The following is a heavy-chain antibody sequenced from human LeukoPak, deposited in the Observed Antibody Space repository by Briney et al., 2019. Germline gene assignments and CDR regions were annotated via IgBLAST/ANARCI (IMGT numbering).Heavy chain of an antibody. J-gene: IGHJ5*02. CDR3: ARGQGITMVRGVTKSDNWFDP. CDR2: IYYSGST. CDR1: GGSISSSSYY. Sequence: SETLSLTCTVSGGSISSSSYYWGWIRQPPGKGLEWIGSIYYSGSTNYNPSLKSRVTISVDTSKSQFSLKLSSVTAADTAVYYCARGQGITMVRGVTKSDNWFDPWGQGTLVTVSS. V-gene: IGHV4-39*07. D-gene: IGHD3-10*01.